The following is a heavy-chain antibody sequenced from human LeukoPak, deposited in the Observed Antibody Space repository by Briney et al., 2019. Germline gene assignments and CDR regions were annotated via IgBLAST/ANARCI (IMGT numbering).Heavy chain of an antibody. CDR1: GGTFSSYA. J-gene: IGHJ6*02. CDR3: ARMQKSSWSLPYYDYDGMDV. CDR2: IIPILGIA. D-gene: IGHD6-13*01. V-gene: IGHV1-69*04. Sequence: SVTVSCKASGGTFSSYAISWVRQAPGQGLEWMGRIIPILGIANYAQKFQGRVTITADKSTSTAYMELSSLRSEDTAVYYCARMQKSSWSLPYYDYDGMDVWGQGTTVTVSS.